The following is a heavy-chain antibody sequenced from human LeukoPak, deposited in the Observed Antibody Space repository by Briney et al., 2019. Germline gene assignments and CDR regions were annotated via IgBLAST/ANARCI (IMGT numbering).Heavy chain of an antibody. CDR3: ARQLGGSGPYFQFDF. Sequence: SETLSLTCAVSGYFMSSGYYWGWIRQPPGKGLEWIGSIYQGGNTYYNPSLKSRVAISVDSSKNQFSLRLRSLTAADTAVYYCARQLGGSGPYFQFDFWGQETLVTVSS. D-gene: IGHD2/OR15-2a*01. CDR2: IYQGGNT. V-gene: IGHV4-38-2*01. CDR1: GYFMSSGYY. J-gene: IGHJ4*02.